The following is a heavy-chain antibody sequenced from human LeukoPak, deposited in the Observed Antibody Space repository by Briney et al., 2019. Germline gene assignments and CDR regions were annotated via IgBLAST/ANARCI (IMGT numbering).Heavy chain of an antibody. CDR2: ICYSGST. J-gene: IGHJ3*02. D-gene: IGHD5-24*01. Sequence: SETLSLPCSVSGGSISSRSDYGGWIRRPPGKMLEWIGRICYSGSTYYNPALKSQVTICVDTSHNHFSLTLRSVTAPPTAVYHCARHRLAMAPTSRAFAIWGQGPMLTVSS. CDR3: ARHRLAMAPTSRAFAI. CDR1: GGSISSRSDY. V-gene: IGHV4-39*01.